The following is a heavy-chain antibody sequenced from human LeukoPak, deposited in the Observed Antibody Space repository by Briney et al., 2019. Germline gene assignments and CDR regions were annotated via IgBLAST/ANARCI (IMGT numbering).Heavy chain of an antibody. CDR3: ARELDDSSGYYKPFDY. Sequence: GGSLRLSCAASGFTFSSYGMHWVRQAPGKGLEWVAFIRYDGSNKYYADSVKGRFTISRDNSKNTLYLQMNSLRAEDTAVYYCARELDDSSGYYKPFDYWGQGTRVTVSS. D-gene: IGHD3-22*01. J-gene: IGHJ4*02. CDR2: IRYDGSNK. V-gene: IGHV3-30*02. CDR1: GFTFSSYG.